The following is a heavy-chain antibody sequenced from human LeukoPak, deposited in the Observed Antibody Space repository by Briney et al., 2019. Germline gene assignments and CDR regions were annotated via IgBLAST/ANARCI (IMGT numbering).Heavy chain of an antibody. V-gene: IGHV1-69*05. Sequence: SVKVSCKASGGTCSSYAISWVRRAPGQGLEWMGGIIPIFGTANYAQKFQGRVTITTDESTSTAYMELSSLRSEDTAVYYCARDSSGSLPGPYFDYWGQGTLVTVSS. CDR1: GGTCSSYA. CDR2: IIPIFGTA. J-gene: IGHJ4*02. D-gene: IGHD3-22*01. CDR3: ARDSSGSLPGPYFDY.